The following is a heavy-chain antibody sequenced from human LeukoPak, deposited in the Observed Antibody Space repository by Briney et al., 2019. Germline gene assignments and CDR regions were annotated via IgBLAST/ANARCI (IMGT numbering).Heavy chain of an antibody. D-gene: IGHD2-15*01. V-gene: IGHV4-59*01. CDR1: GGSLGGNY. J-gene: IGHJ3*02. Sequence: SETLRSTFGVYGGSLGGNYWSWCRQPPGKGLEWIGYIYYSGSTNYNPSLKSRVTMSVNTSKNQFSLRLSSVTAADTAVYYCARSDCSGGSCYPFDIWGQGTMVTVSS. CDR3: ARSDCSGGSCYPFDI. CDR2: IYYSGST.